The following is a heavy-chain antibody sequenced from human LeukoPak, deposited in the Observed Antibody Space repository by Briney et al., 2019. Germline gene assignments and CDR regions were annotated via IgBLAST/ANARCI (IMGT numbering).Heavy chain of an antibody. J-gene: IGHJ4*02. CDR3: AKRGVVIRVILVGFHKEPYYFDS. Sequence: GGSLRLSCAVSGTTLSNYGMSWVRQAPEKGRGWVAGISDSGGRTNYADSVKGRFTISRDNTKNTLYLQMNSLRAEDTAVYFCAKRGVVIRVILVGFHKEPYYFDSWGQGALVTVSS. V-gene: IGHV3-23*01. CDR1: GTTLSNYG. D-gene: IGHD3-22*01. CDR2: ISDSGGRT.